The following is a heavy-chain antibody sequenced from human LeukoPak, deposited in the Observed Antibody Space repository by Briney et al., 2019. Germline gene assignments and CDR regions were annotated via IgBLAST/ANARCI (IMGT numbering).Heavy chain of an antibody. CDR3: ARARGNPIIFDY. CDR1: GFTFSSYA. V-gene: IGHV3-30*01. D-gene: IGHD4-23*01. J-gene: IGHJ4*02. CDR2: ISYDGSNK. Sequence: PGRSLRLSCAASGFTFSSYAMHWVRQAPGKGLEWVAVISYDGSNKYYADSVKGRFTISRDNSKNTLYLQMNSLRAEDTAVYYCARARGNPIIFDYWGQGTLVTVSS.